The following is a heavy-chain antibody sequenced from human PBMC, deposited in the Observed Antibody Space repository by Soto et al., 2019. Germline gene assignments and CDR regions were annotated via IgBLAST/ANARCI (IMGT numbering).Heavy chain of an antibody. J-gene: IGHJ4*02. D-gene: IGHD6-19*01. CDR3: ATLFSGSFDS. CDR2: AYYSGST. V-gene: IGHV4-39*01. Sequence: PSETQCLTSAVSGGYISNTCYYWAWIRQPPGKGLEWVGTAYYSGSTYYNPSLESRVTISVDTSNNQFSLKMRTVTAADTAFYYCATLFSGSFDSWGQGTLVTVSS. CDR1: GGYISNTCYY.